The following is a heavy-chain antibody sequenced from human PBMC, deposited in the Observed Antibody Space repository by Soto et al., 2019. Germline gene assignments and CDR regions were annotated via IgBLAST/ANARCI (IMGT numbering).Heavy chain of an antibody. J-gene: IGHJ4*02. CDR3: ARGPVGPDGPGDY. CDR1: GYTFTSYA. V-gene: IGHV1-3*01. Sequence: QVQLVQSGAEVKKPGASVKVSCKASGYTFTSYAMHWVRQAPGQRLEWMGWINAGNGNTKYSQKFQGRVTITRDTSASTADMELSSLRSEDTAVYYCARGPVGPDGPGDYWGQGTLVTVSS. CDR2: INAGNGNT.